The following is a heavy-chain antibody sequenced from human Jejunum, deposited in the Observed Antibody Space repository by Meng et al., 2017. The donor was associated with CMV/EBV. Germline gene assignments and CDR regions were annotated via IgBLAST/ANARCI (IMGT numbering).Heavy chain of an antibody. CDR2: LYYSATA. J-gene: IGHJ5*02. CDR1: RDSITRSY. D-gene: IGHD4-17*01. Sequence: RDSITRSYGSWIRQPPGKGLEWIGYLYYSATASYSHSLRGRVIISADTATNHFSLSLTSVTAADTAVYFCATTVHPVAYLNYFDPWGQGTLGTVSS. CDR3: ATTVHPVAYLNYFDP. V-gene: IGHV4-59*01.